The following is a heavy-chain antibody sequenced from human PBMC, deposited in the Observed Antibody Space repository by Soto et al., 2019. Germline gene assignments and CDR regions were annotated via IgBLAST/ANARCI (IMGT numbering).Heavy chain of an antibody. Sequence: ASVKVSCKASGYTFTSYDINWVRQATGQGLEWMGWMNPNSDNTGYAQKFQGRVTMTRNTSISTAYMELSSLRSEDTAVYYCARAPTIFGVVIPCFDPWGQGTLVTVSS. CDR2: MNPNSDNT. CDR3: ARAPTIFGVVIPCFDP. D-gene: IGHD3-3*01. V-gene: IGHV1-8*01. J-gene: IGHJ5*02. CDR1: GYTFTSYD.